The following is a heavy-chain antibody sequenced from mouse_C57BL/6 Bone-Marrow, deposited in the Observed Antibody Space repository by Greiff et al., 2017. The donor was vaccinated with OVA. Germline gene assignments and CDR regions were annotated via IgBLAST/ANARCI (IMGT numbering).Heavy chain of an antibody. D-gene: IGHD1-1*02. J-gene: IGHJ2*01. V-gene: IGHV1-82*01. Sequence: QVQLQQSGPELVKPGASVKISCKASGYAFSSSWMNWVKQRPGKGLEWIGRIYPGDGDTNYNGKFKGKATLTADKSSSTAYMQLSSLTSEDSAVYFCAIGGYYFDYWGQGTTLTVSS. CDR3: AIGGYYFDY. CDR1: GYAFSSSW. CDR2: IYPGDGDT.